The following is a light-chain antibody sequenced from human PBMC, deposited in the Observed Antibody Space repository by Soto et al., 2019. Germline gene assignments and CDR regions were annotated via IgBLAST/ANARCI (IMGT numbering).Light chain of an antibody. Sequence: FVMTQSPDSLAVSLGERATINCKSSQSVLYSSNNKNYLAWYQQKPGQSPKLLIYWGSTRESGVPDRFSGSGSRTDFTLTISSLQAEDVAVYYCQQYYTTLWTFGQGTKVEIK. J-gene: IGKJ1*01. V-gene: IGKV4-1*01. CDR3: QQYYTTLWT. CDR1: QSVLYSSNNKNY. CDR2: WGS.